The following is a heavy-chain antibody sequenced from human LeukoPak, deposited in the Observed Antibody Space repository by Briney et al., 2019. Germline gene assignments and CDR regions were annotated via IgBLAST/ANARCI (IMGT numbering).Heavy chain of an antibody. CDR3: ARGGGDCSGSSCYFEDY. D-gene: IGHD2-15*01. CDR2: IYYSGRT. Sequence: PSETLSLTCTVSGDSVTNYYWSWIRQPPGKGLEWIGNIYYSGRTNYHPSLKSRVTISVDTSKNQFSLKLSSVTAADTAVYYCARGGGDCSGSSCYFEDYWGQGTLVTVSS. CDR1: GDSVTNYY. V-gene: IGHV4-59*02. J-gene: IGHJ4*02.